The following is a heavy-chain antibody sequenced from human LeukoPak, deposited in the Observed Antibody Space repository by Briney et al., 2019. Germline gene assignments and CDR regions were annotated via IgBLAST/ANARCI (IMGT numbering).Heavy chain of an antibody. Sequence: PGGSLRLSCAASGFTFSKYGMHWVRQAPGKGLEWVAFIRYDGTNKYYADSVKGRFTISRDNSKNTLYLQMNSLRADDTAVYYCAKDSAAPISITMVRGRWYFDYWGQGTLVTVSS. D-gene: IGHD3-10*01. CDR1: GFTFSKYG. CDR3: AKDSAAPISITMVRGRWYFDY. V-gene: IGHV3-30*02. J-gene: IGHJ4*02. CDR2: IRYDGTNK.